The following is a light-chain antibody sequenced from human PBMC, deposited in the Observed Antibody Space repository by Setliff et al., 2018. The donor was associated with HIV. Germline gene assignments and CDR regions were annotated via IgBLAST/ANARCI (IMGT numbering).Light chain of an antibody. V-gene: IGLV2-14*01. J-gene: IGLJ1*01. CDR2: EVT. Sequence: QSVLTLPASVSGSPGQSITISCTGTSRDVGGYNYVSWYQQHPGKAPKLMIYEVTNRPSGISNRFSGSKSGNTASLTISGLQAEDEADYYCSSYTIRNTLLFGTGTKVTVL. CDR3: SSYTIRNTLL. CDR1: SRDVGGYNY.